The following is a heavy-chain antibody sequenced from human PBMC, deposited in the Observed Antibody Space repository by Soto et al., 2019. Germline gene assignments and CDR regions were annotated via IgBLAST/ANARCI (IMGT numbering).Heavy chain of an antibody. J-gene: IGHJ5*02. CDR2: IYATGTT. Sequence: SETLSLTCTVSGASISGFYWSWIRKSAGKGLEWIGRIYATGTTDYNPSLKSRVMMSVDTSKKQFSLKLRSVTAADAAVYYCVRDGTKTLRDWFDPWGQGISVTVSS. V-gene: IGHV4-4*07. CDR3: VRDGTKTLRDWFDP. CDR1: GASISGFY. D-gene: IGHD1-1*01.